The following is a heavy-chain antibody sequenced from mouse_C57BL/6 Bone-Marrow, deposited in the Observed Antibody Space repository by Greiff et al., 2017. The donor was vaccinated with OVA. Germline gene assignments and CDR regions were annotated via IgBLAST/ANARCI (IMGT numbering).Heavy chain of an antibody. D-gene: IGHD1-1*01. J-gene: IGHJ1*03. Sequence: VQLQQSGPELVKPGASVKISCKASGYSFTDYNMNWVKQSNGKSLEWIGVINPNYGTTSYNQTFTGKATLTVDQSSRTAYMQLNSLISEDSAVYYCARACYYYGSSYRWWYFDVWGTGTTVTVSA. CDR1: GYSFTDYN. CDR3: ARACYYYGSSYRWWYFDV. CDR2: INPNYGTT. V-gene: IGHV1-39*01.